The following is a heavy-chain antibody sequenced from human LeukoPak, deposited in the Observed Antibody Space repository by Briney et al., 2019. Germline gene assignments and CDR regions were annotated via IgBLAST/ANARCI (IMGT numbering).Heavy chain of an antibody. V-gene: IGHV3-23*01. CDR3: AKCGPGYSGYGSANKNWFDP. CDR1: GFTFSSYA. CDR2: ISGSGGST. J-gene: IGHJ5*02. D-gene: IGHD5-12*01. Sequence: GGSLRLSCAASGFTFSSYAMSWVGHAPGKGLEWVAAISGSGGSTYYADSVKGRFTISRDNSKNTLYLQMNSLRAEDTAVYYCAKCGPGYSGYGSANKNWFDPWGQGTLVTVSS.